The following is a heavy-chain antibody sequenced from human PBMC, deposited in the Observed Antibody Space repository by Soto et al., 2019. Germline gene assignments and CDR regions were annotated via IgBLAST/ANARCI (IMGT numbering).Heavy chain of an antibody. D-gene: IGHD2-21*01. Sequence: QVQLQESGPGLVKPSQTLSLTCTVSGGSISSGGYYWSWIRQHPGKGLEWIGYIYYSGSTYYNPSLKSRVTIPVDXSXTXXALTLSSVTAADTAVYYCAASCVGCGGFNYYGMDVWGQGTTVTVSS. CDR3: AASCVGCGGFNYYGMDV. J-gene: IGHJ6*02. V-gene: IGHV4-31*03. CDR2: IYYSGST. CDR1: GGSISSGGYY.